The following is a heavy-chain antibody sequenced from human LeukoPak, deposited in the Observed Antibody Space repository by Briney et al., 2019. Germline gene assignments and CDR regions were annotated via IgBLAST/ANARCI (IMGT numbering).Heavy chain of an antibody. CDR3: ARDGVYYDFWSGYSFDY. D-gene: IGHD3-3*01. V-gene: IGHV3-33*01. CDR1: GFTLSSYG. J-gene: IGHJ4*02. Sequence: PGGSLRLSCAASGFTLSSYGMHWVRQAPGKGLEWVAVIWYDGSNKYYADSVKGRFTISRDNSKNTLYLQMNSLRAEDTAVYYCARDGVYYDFWSGYSFDYWGQGTLVTVSS. CDR2: IWYDGSNK.